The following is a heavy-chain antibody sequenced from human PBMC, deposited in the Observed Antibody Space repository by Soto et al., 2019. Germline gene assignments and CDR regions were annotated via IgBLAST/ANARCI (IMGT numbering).Heavy chain of an antibody. J-gene: IGHJ6*03. CDR1: GFTFSSYW. D-gene: IGHD3-3*01. CDR3: ARAWGRFWDYYYYMDV. V-gene: IGHV3-7*01. Sequence: GGSLRLSCAASGFTFSSYWMSWVRQAPGKGLEWVANIKQDGSEKYYVDSVKGRFTISRDNAKNSLYLQMNSLRAEDTAVYYCARAWGRFWDYYYYMDVWGKGTTVTVSS. CDR2: IKQDGSEK.